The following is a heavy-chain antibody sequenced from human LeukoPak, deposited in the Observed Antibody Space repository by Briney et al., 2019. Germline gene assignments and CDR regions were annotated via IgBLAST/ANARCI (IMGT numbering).Heavy chain of an antibody. CDR3: AKLSRITMIVVVRGAFDI. CDR1: GFTFSSYA. CDR2: ISGSGGST. V-gene: IGHV3-23*01. Sequence: GGSLRLSCAASGFTFSSYAMSWVRQAPRKGLEWVSAISGSGGSTYYADSVKGRFTISRDNSKNTLYLQMNSLRAEDTAVYYCAKLSRITMIVVVRGAFDIWGQGTMVTVSS. J-gene: IGHJ3*02. D-gene: IGHD3-22*01.